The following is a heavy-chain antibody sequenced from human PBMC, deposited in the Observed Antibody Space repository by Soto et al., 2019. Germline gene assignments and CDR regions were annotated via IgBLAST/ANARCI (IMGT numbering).Heavy chain of an antibody. J-gene: IGHJ4*02. D-gene: IGHD3-22*01. Sequence: GESLKISCAASGFTFSGNYMSWIRQAPGKGLEWVSYISSSGSIIYYADSVKGRFTISRDNAKNSLYLQMNSLRAEDTAVYYCARDLGYYESDGYFDYWGQGALVTVSS. V-gene: IGHV3-11*01. CDR3: ARDLGYYESDGYFDY. CDR2: ISSSGSII. CDR1: GFTFSGNY.